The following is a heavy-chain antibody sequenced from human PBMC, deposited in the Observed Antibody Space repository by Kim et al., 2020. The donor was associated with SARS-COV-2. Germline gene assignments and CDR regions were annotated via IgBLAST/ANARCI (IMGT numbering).Heavy chain of an antibody. J-gene: IGHJ6*02. CDR2: ISYDGSNK. V-gene: IGHV3-30*04. Sequence: GGSLRLSCAASGFTFSSYAMHWVRQAPGKGLEWVAVISYDGSNKYYADSVKGRFTISRDNSKNTLYLQMNSLRAEDTAVYYCARGGPNHGYYYYYYGMDVWGQGTTVTVSS. CDR3: ARGGPNHGYYYYYYGMDV. CDR1: GFTFSSYA. D-gene: IGHD2-15*01.